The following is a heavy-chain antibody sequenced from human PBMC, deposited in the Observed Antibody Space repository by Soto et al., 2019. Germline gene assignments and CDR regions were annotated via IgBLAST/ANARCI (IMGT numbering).Heavy chain of an antibody. J-gene: IGHJ4*02. CDR3: AKDRQYYYGSGSYLDY. CDR2: ISGSGGST. D-gene: IGHD3-10*01. V-gene: IGHV3-23*01. CDR1: GFTFSSYA. Sequence: PGGSLRLSCAASGFTFSSYAMSWVRQAPGKGLEWVSAISGSGGSTYYADSVKGRFTISRDNSKNTLYLQMNSLRAEDTAVYYCAKDRQYYYGSGSYLDYWGQGTLVTVSS.